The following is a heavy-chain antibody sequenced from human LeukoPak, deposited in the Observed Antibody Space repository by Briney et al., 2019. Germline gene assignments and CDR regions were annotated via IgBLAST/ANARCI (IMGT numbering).Heavy chain of an antibody. CDR1: SYSISSDYY. CDR2: IFHRGTT. CDR3: ARDGVNWNDESDDY. V-gene: IGHV4-38-2*02. Sequence: SETLSLTCTVSSYSISSDYYWGWIRQPPGKGLEWIGSIFHRGTTYYNPSLKSRVTISVDTSKNQFSLKLSSVTAADTAVYYCARDGVNWNDESDDYWGQGTLVTVSS. D-gene: IGHD1-1*01. J-gene: IGHJ4*02.